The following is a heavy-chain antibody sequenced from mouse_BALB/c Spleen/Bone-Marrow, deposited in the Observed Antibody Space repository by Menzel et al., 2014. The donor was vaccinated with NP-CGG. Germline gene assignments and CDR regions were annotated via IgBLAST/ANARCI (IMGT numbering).Heavy chain of an antibody. V-gene: IGHV1S81*02. CDR3: TRSRRAMDH. D-gene: IGHD2-12*01. Sequence: QVQLKQSGAELVKPGASVKLSCKASGYTFTSYYMCWVKQRPGQGLEWIGEINPSNGGTNFNEKFKSKATLTVDKSSSTAYMSLSSLTSEDSAVYYCTRSRRAMDHWGRGTSVTVSS. CDR2: INPSNGGT. J-gene: IGHJ4*01. CDR1: GYTFTSYY.